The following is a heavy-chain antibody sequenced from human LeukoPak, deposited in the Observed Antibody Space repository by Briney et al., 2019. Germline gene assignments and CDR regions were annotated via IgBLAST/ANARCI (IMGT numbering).Heavy chain of an antibody. CDR3: ARDGTAPGLYFDL. CDR1: GFTFSDFW. Sequence: AGGSLRLSCAVSGFTFSDFWMNWVRRSPGKGLEWVASINQNGGETSYVGSVKGRFTISRDNPKNSLYLQMSSLRAEDTAVYYCARDGTAPGLYFDLWGQGTLVTVSS. CDR2: INQNGGET. D-gene: IGHD6-13*01. V-gene: IGHV3-7*01. J-gene: IGHJ4*01.